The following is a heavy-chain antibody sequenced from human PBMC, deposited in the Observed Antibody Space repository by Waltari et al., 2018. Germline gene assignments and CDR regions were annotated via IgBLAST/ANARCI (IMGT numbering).Heavy chain of an antibody. CDR1: GFTVSSNY. D-gene: IGHD4-17*01. V-gene: IGHV3-53*02. Sequence: EVQLVETGGGLIQPGGSLRLSCAASGFTVSSNYMSWVRQAPGKGLELVSVIYSGGSTYYADSVKGRFTISRDNSKNTLYLQMNSLRAEDTAVYYCARVTYGDYVDDYYYYMDVWGKGTTVTVSS. CDR3: ARVTYGDYVDDYYYYMDV. CDR2: IYSGGST. J-gene: IGHJ6*03.